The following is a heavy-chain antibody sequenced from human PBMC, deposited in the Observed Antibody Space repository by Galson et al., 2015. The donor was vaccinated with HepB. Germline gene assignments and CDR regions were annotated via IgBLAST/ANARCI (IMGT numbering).Heavy chain of an antibody. J-gene: IGHJ4*02. CDR3: ATGRGISGPNNYCDD. CDR2: IRSKAAGGTT. Sequence: SLRLSCAASGFTFSNTCMNWVRQVPGKGLEWVGRIRSKAAGGTTDFAAPVKGRFTISRDDSKNMLYLEMNSPKSEDTAVYYCATGRGISGPNNYCDDWGQGTLVTVSS. CDR1: GFTFSNTC. D-gene: IGHD3-10*01. V-gene: IGHV3-15*01.